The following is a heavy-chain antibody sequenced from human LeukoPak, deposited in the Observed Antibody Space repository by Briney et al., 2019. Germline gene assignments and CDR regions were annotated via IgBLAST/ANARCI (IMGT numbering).Heavy chain of an antibody. D-gene: IGHD5-12*01. V-gene: IGHV3-30*04. CDR1: GFTFSSFA. Sequence: GGSLRLSCATSGFTFSSFAMYWVRQAPGKGLQWVATMLYDGTNKYYADSVKGRFIISRDNSKNTLYLQMNSLRADDTAVYYCARGPSGYHNTGGQGTLVTVSS. CDR2: MLYDGTNK. CDR3: ARGPSGYHNT. J-gene: IGHJ4*02.